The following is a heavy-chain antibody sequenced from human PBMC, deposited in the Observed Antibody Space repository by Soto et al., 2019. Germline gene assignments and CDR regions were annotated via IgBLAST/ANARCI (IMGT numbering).Heavy chain of an antibody. D-gene: IGHD5-12*01. Sequence: GESLKISCKGSGYSFTSYWIGWVRQMPGKGLEWMGIIYPGDSDPRYSPSFQGQVTISADKSISTAYLQWSSLKASDTAMYCCARGYSGYDYYFDYWGQGTLVTVSS. J-gene: IGHJ4*02. CDR1: GYSFTSYW. CDR2: IYPGDSDP. V-gene: IGHV5-51*01. CDR3: ARGYSGYDYYFDY.